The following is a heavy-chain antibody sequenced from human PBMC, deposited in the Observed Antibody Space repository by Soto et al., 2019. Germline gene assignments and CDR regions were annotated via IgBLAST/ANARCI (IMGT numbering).Heavy chain of an antibody. D-gene: IGHD2-2*01. CDR1: GGTFSSYT. V-gene: IGHV1-69*01. CDR3: AGLISYQPLLSGFDY. CDR2: IIPIFGTT. J-gene: IGHJ4*02. Sequence: QVQLVQSGAEVRKPGSSVKVSCKASGGTFSSYTISWVRQAPGQGLQWMGGIIPIFGTTNYAQKFQGRVTFTSDESTSTAYMDLSSLRSEDTAGYYCAGLISYQPLLSGFDYWGQGTPVTVSS.